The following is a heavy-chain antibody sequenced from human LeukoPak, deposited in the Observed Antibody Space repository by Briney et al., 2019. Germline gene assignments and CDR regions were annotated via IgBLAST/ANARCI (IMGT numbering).Heavy chain of an antibody. D-gene: IGHD3-22*01. CDR1: GYRFTSHW. CDR3: ARSPRNSSGYFYPDY. J-gene: IGHJ4*02. Sequence: GESLKISCQGFGYRFTSHWIGWVRQMPGKGLEWMGIIYPNDADTKYSPSFEGQVRFSADKSFSAAYLQWNSLKASDTAMYFCARSPRNSSGYFYPDYWGQGTRVTVSS. V-gene: IGHV5-51*01. CDR2: IYPNDADT.